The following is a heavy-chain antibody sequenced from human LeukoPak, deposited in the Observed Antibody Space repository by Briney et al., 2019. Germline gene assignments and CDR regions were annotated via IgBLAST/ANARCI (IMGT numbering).Heavy chain of an antibody. Sequence: ASVKVSCKASGYTFTSYGISWVRQAPGQGLEWMGWINPNSGGTNYAQKFQGRVTMTRDTSISTAYMELSRLRSDDTAVYYCARESRYSSSWSRRDYWGQGTLVTVSS. J-gene: IGHJ4*02. CDR1: GYTFTSYG. CDR3: ARESRYSSSWSRRDY. CDR2: INPNSGGT. D-gene: IGHD6-13*01. V-gene: IGHV1-2*02.